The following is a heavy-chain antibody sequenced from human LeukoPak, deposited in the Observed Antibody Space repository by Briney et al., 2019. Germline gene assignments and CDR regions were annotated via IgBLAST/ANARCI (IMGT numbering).Heavy chain of an antibody. CDR1: GFSFSSYA. Sequence: GGSLRLSCAASGFSFSSYAMGWVRQAPGKGLEWVSSISDGGGSTSHADSVRGRFIISRDNSKSTLYLQMNSLRVEDTALYYCAKGRVGVVSHYYFDFWGQGTLVTVSS. J-gene: IGHJ4*02. CDR3: AKGRVGVVSHYYFDF. CDR2: ISDGGGST. D-gene: IGHD3-3*01. V-gene: IGHV3-23*01.